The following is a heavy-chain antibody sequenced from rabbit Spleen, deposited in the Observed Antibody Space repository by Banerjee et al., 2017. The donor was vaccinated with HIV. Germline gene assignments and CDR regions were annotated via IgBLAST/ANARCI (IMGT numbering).Heavy chain of an antibody. Sequence: QLEESGGGLVQPGGSLKLSCKASGFTLSSYYMNWVRQAPGKGLEWIGYIDPVFGITYYANWVNGRFSISRENAQNTVFLQMTSLTAADTATYFCARDGAGGSYFALWGPGTLVTVS. D-gene: IGHD8-1*01. CDR3: ARDGAGGSYFAL. V-gene: IGHV1S7*01. CDR2: IDPVFGIT. CDR1: GFTLSSYY. J-gene: IGHJ4*01.